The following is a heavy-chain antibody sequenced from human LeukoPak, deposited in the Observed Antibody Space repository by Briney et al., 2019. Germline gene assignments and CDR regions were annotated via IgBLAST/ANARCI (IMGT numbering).Heavy chain of an antibody. D-gene: IGHD3-3*01. CDR1: GYSISSGYY. Sequence: SETLSLTCAASGYSISSGYYWSWIRQPPGKGLEWIGEINHSGSINYNPSLKSRFTISVDTSKNQFSLKLSSVTAADTAVYYCARGVRFLERFHGFDYWGQGTLVTVSS. V-gene: IGHV4-34*01. J-gene: IGHJ4*02. CDR2: INHSGSI. CDR3: ARGVRFLERFHGFDY.